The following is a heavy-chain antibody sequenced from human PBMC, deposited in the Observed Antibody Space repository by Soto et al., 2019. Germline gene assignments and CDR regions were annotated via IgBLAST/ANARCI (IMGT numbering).Heavy chain of an antibody. CDR1: GFTFTSYW. Sequence: GESLKVSCKGCGFTFTSYWIAWVRQMPGKGLEWMGIIYPSDSDSSYSPSFQGQVTISADKSINTAYLHWSSLKASDTAIYYCAKHEGYCSTTTCSNFDYWGQGTLVTVSS. CDR2: IYPSDSDS. J-gene: IGHJ4*02. D-gene: IGHD2-2*01. CDR3: AKHEGYCSTTTCSNFDY. V-gene: IGHV5-51*01.